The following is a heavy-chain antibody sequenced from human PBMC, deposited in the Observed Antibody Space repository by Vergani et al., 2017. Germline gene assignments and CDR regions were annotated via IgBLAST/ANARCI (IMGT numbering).Heavy chain of an antibody. Sequence: QVQLQESGPGLVKPSETLSLTCTVFGGSISSYYWSWIRQPPGKGLEWIGYIYYSGSTNSNPSLKSRVTISVDTSKNQFSLKLSSVTAADTAVYYCARVRSDFWSGYNYYYYYMDVWGKGTTVTVSS. CDR3: ARVRSDFWSGYNYYYYYMDV. CDR1: GGSISSYY. D-gene: IGHD3-3*01. J-gene: IGHJ6*03. V-gene: IGHV4-59*01. CDR2: IYYSGST.